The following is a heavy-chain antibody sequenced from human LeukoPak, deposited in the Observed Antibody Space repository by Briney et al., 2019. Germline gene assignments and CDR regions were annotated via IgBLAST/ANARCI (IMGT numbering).Heavy chain of an antibody. CDR2: INTSGNS. V-gene: IGHV4-4*07. J-gene: IGHJ5*02. D-gene: IGHD6-25*01. CDR3: AREGGGPRWLAP. Sequence: KSSETLSLTCTVSGGSISIYYWSWIRQPAGKGLEWIGRINTSGNSNYNPSLRSRVTMSVDTSKNHFSLNLSSVTAADTAVYYCAREGGGPRWLAPWGQGTLVTVYS. CDR1: GGSISIYY.